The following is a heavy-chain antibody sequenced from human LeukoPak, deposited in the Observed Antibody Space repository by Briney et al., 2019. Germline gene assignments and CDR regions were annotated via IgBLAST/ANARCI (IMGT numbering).Heavy chain of an antibody. CDR1: GYTFTGYY. CDR2: INPNSGGT. J-gene: IGHJ6*03. V-gene: IGHV1-2*02. D-gene: IGHD2-2*01. CDR3: ARDTIVVVPAAKRKRYYYYYMDV. Sequence: GASVKVSCKASGYTFTGYYMHWARQAPGQGLEWMGWINPNSGGTNYAQKFQGRVTMTRDTSISTAYMELSRLRSDDTAVYYCARDTIVVVPAAKRKRYYYYYMDVWGKGTTVTVSS.